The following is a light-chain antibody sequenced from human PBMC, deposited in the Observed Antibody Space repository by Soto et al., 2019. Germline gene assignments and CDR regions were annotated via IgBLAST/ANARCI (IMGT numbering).Light chain of an antibody. V-gene: IGKV3-15*01. Sequence: EIVMTQSPATLSVSPGERATLSCRASQSVSSNLAWYQQKPGQAPRLLIYGASTRATGIPARFSGSGSGTKFTLTISSLQSEDFAVYYCQQYNNWPPTSGQGTKV. J-gene: IGKJ1*01. CDR1: QSVSSN. CDR2: GAS. CDR3: QQYNNWPPT.